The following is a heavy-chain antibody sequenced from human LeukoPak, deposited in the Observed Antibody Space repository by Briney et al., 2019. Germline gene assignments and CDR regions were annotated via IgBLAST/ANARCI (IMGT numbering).Heavy chain of an antibody. CDR2: IKKDGNEK. CDR1: GFTFSNYW. D-gene: IGHD1-26*01. Sequence: GGSPRLSCAASGFTFSNYWMTWVRQAPGRGLEWVANIKKDGNEKDYVDSVRGRFTISRDNAKNSVVLQMNSLRAEDTAVYYCARDPYSGTYGDTYYYYMDVWGKGTTVTISS. V-gene: IGHV3-7*01. CDR3: ARDPYSGTYGDTYYYYMDV. J-gene: IGHJ6*03.